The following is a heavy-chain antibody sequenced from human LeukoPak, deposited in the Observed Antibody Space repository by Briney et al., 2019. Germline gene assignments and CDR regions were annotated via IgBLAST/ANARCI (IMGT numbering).Heavy chain of an antibody. Sequence: GGSLRLSCAASGFTFSDYYMSWIRQAPGKGLEWVSYISSSSYTNYADSVKGRFTISRDNAKNSLYLQMNSLRAEDTAVYYCARGRYFDWLQRGGAFDIWGQGTMVTVSS. CDR3: ARGRYFDWLQRGGAFDI. D-gene: IGHD3-9*01. V-gene: IGHV3-11*06. CDR1: GFTFSDYY. J-gene: IGHJ3*02. CDR2: ISSSSYT.